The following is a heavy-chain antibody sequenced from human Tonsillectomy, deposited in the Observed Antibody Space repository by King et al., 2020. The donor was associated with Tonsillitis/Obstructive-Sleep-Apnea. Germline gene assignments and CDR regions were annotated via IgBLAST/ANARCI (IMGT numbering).Heavy chain of an antibody. CDR1: GFTFSSFW. D-gene: IGHD3-22*01. CDR2: IKEDGSEK. J-gene: IGHJ3*02. CDR3: ARVLDYYDSSGYRAFDI. Sequence: QLVQSGGGLVQPGGSLRLSCAASGFTFSSFWMSWVRQAPGKGLEWVANIKEDGSEKYYVDSVKGRLTISRDNAKNSLYLQMNSLRAEDTAVYYCARVLDYYDSSGYRAFDIWGQGTMVTVSS. V-gene: IGHV3-7*03.